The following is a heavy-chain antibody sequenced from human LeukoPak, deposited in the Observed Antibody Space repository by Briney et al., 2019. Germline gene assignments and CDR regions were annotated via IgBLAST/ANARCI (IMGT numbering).Heavy chain of an antibody. CDR3: ARDLRVPAAIGYYYYYMDV. Sequence: SETLSLTCAVYGGSFSGYYWSWIRQPPGKGLEWIGEINHSGSTNYNPSLKSRVTISVDTSKNQFSLKLSSVTAADTAVYYCARDLRVPAAIGYYYYYMDVWGKGTTVTISS. CDR1: GGSFSGYY. J-gene: IGHJ6*03. V-gene: IGHV4-34*01. D-gene: IGHD2-2*02. CDR2: INHSGST.